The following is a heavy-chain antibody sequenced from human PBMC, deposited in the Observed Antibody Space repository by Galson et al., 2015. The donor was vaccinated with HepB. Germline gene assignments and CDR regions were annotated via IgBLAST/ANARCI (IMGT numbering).Heavy chain of an antibody. D-gene: IGHD3-22*01. V-gene: IGHV3-30*18. CDR2: ISYDGSNK. J-gene: IGHJ3*02. CDR3: AKYYYDSSGYFEGGAFDI. Sequence: SLRLSCAASGSTFSSYGMHWVRQAPGKGLEWVAVISYDGSNKYYADSVKGRFTISRDNSKNTLYLQMNSLRAEDTAVYYCAKYYYDSSGYFEGGAFDIWGQGTMVTVSS. CDR1: GSTFSSYG.